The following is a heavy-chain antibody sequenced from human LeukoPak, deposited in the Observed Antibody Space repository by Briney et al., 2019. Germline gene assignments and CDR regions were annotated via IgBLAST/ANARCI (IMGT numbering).Heavy chain of an antibody. Sequence: ASVKVSCKASGGTFSSYAISWVRQAPGQGLEWMGWISAYNGNTNYAQKLQGRVTMTTDTSTSTAYMELRSLRSDDTAVYYCARDLVDTAMVPLDYWGQGTLVTVSS. CDR3: ARDLVDTAMVPLDY. V-gene: IGHV1-18*01. D-gene: IGHD5-18*01. CDR2: ISAYNGNT. CDR1: GGTFSSYA. J-gene: IGHJ4*02.